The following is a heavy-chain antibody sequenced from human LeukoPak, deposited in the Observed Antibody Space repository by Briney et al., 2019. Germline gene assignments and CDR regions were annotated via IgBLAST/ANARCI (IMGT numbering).Heavy chain of an antibody. CDR1: GFTFSSSW. Sequence: GGSLRLSCAASGFTFSSSWMSWVRQAPGKGLEWVANIKADGSEKYYVDSVKGRFTISRDNAKNSLYLQMNSLRAEDTAVYYCARDFGTIVVVTAIVDWGQGTLVTVSS. J-gene: IGHJ4*02. V-gene: IGHV3-7*01. CDR2: IKADGSEK. D-gene: IGHD2-21*02. CDR3: ARDFGTIVVVTAIVD.